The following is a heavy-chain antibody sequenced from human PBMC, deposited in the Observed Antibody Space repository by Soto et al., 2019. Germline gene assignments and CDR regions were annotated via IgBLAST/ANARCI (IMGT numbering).Heavy chain of an antibody. V-gene: IGHV1-18*01. CDR3: AREGLMVPAAMGKDY. D-gene: IGHD2-2*01. J-gene: IGHJ4*02. CDR1: GYTFTSYG. Sequence: ASVKVSCKASGYTFTSYGISWVRQAPGQGLEWMGWISAYNGNTNYAQKLQGRVTMTTDTSTSTAYMELRSLRSDDTAVYYCAREGLMVPAAMGKDYWGQGTLVTVSS. CDR2: ISAYNGNT.